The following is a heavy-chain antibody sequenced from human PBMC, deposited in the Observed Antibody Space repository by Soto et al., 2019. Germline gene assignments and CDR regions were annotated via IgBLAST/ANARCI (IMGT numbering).Heavy chain of an antibody. D-gene: IGHD1-1*01. CDR3: VRTRQPETTTFYDY. CDR1: GFTFGDHY. Sequence: GGSLRLSCAVSGFTFGDHYIDWVRLAPGKGLEWIGRIRNKTHSYSTAYAASVRDRFTLSRDDSMNSVYLQMNSLKTEDTAVYYCVRTRQPETTTFYDYSGQGTLVTVSS. J-gene: IGHJ4*02. V-gene: IGHV3-72*01. CDR2: IRNKTHSYST.